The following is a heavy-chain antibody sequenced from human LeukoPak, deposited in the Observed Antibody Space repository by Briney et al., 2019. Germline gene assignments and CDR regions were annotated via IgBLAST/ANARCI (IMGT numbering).Heavy chain of an antibody. CDR1: GFTFSSYA. CDR2: ISYDGSNK. Sequence: GRSLRVSCAASGFTFSSYAMHWVRQAPGKGLEWVAVISYDGSNKYYADSVKGRFTISRDNSKNTLYLQMNSLRAEDTAVYYCARALYGYGGWFDPWGQGTLVTVSS. CDR3: ARALYGYGGWFDP. D-gene: IGHD5-18*01. V-gene: IGHV3-30-3*01. J-gene: IGHJ5*02.